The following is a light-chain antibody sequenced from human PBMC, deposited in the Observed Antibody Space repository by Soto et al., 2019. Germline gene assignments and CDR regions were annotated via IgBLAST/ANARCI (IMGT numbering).Light chain of an antibody. CDR3: QVWDSSSDLGV. J-gene: IGLJ2*01. Sequence: SYELTQPPSVSVAPGQTARITCGGNNIGSKSVHWNQQKPGQAPVLVVYVDSDRPSGIPERFAGSNSGNTATLTISRVEAGDEADYYCQVWDSSSDLGVFGGGTKLTVL. V-gene: IGLV3-21*02. CDR1: NIGSKS. CDR2: VDS.